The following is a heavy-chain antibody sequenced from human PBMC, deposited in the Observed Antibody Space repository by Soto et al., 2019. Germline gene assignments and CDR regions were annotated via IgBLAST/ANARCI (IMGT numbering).Heavy chain of an antibody. CDR2: ISYGGST. Sequence: QVQLQESGPGLVKPSQTLSLTCTISGGSINSGGYCWSWIRQHPGKGLDWIGCISYGGSTSYNPSLKSRVTISVDTSKNQFSLKLTSVTAADTAVYYCSRGILVWGQGALITVSS. CDR3: SRGILV. J-gene: IGHJ4*02. D-gene: IGHD5-18*01. CDR1: GGSINSGGYC. V-gene: IGHV4-31*03.